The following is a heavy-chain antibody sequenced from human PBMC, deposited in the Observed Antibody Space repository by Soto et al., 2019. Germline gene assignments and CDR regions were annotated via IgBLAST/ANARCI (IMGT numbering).Heavy chain of an antibody. D-gene: IGHD1-1*01. J-gene: IGHJ5*02. Sequence: SVKVSCKASGGTFSSYAISWVRQAPGQGLEWMGGIIPIFGTANYAQKFQGRVTITADKSTSTAYMELSSLRSEDTAVYYCASTPVAVQPMYNWFDPWGQGTLVTVSS. CDR2: IIPIFGTA. V-gene: IGHV1-69*06. CDR1: GGTFSSYA. CDR3: ASTPVAVQPMYNWFDP.